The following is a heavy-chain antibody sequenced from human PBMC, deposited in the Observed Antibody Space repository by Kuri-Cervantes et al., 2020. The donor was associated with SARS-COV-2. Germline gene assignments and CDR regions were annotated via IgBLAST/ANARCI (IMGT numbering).Heavy chain of an antibody. V-gene: IGHV1-18*04. J-gene: IGHJ3*02. Sequence: ASVKVSCKASGYTFTSYGISWVRQAPGQGLEWMGWISAYNGNTNYAQKLQGRVTMTTDTSTSTAYMELSSLRSEDTAVYYCARATGTTGPRAFDIWGQGTMVTVSS. CDR2: ISAYNGNT. CDR1: GYTFTSYG. CDR3: ARATGTTGPRAFDI. D-gene: IGHD1-1*01.